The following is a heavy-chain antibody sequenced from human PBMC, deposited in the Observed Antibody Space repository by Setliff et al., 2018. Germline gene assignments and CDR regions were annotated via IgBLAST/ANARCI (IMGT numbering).Heavy chain of an antibody. J-gene: IGHJ6*02. V-gene: IGHV1-69*06. CDR3: ARDKPEGYNFWSGYLGGGLMDV. CDR2: IIPIFGTA. CDR1: GGTFSSYD. Sequence: SVKVSCKASGGTFSSYDISWVRQAPGQGLEWMGRIIPIFGTANYAQKFQGRVTITADKSTSTAYMELSRLRSEDTAVYYCARDKPEGYNFWSGYLGGGLMDVWGQGTTVTVSS. D-gene: IGHD3-3*01.